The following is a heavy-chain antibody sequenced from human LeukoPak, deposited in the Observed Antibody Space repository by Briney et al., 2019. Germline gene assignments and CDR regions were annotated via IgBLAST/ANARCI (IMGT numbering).Heavy chain of an antibody. J-gene: IGHJ4*02. D-gene: IGHD6-13*01. CDR2: IYYSGST. CDR1: GGSISSYY. Sequence: PSETLSLTCTVSGGSISSYYWSWIRQPPGKGLEWIGYIYYSGSTNYNPSLKSRVTISVDTSKNQFSLKLSSVTAADTAVYYCARASAAGIMLDSWGQGTLVTVSS. V-gene: IGHV4-59*01. CDR3: ARASAAGIMLDS.